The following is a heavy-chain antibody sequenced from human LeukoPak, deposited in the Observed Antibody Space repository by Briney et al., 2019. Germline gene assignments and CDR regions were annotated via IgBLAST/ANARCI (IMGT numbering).Heavy chain of an antibody. V-gene: IGHV3-30*02. CDR1: GFTISNYG. Sequence: GGSLRLSCAASGFTISNYGMHWVRQAPGKGLEWVAYIRYDGSNKYYVDSLKGRFAISRDNSKNTLYLQMNSLRAEDTAVYYCAKDSGIAAAAFDIWGQGTMVTVSS. J-gene: IGHJ3*02. CDR2: IRYDGSNK. CDR3: AKDSGIAAAAFDI. D-gene: IGHD6-13*01.